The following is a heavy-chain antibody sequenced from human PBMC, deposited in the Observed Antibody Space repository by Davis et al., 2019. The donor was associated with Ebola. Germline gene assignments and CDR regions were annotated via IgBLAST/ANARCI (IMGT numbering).Heavy chain of an antibody. V-gene: IGHV1-8*01. CDR3: ARGPESCRSFSCPYYFDS. CDR2: MNPNSGNT. Sequence: AASVKVSCKASGYTFTNYDINWVRQATGQGLEWVGWMNPNSGNTGYAQKVQGRVTMTRNTSISTAYMELSSLRSEDTAVYYCARGPESCRSFSCPYYFDSWGQGTLVAVPS. J-gene: IGHJ4*02. CDR1: GYTFTNYD. D-gene: IGHD2-2*01.